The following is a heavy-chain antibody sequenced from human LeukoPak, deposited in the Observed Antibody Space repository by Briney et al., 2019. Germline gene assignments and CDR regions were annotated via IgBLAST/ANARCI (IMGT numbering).Heavy chain of an antibody. D-gene: IGHD3-10*01. CDR2: ITSTSSYI. CDR3: ARVRYGSGITPPAFDP. CDR1: GFTFSNYN. J-gene: IGHJ5*02. V-gene: IGHV3-21*04. Sequence: GGSLRLSCAASGFTFSNYNMNWVRQAPGKGLEWVSSITSTSSYIYYADSVKGRFTISRDNAKNSLYLQMNSLRAEDTAVYYCARVRYGSGITPPAFDPWGQGTLVTVSS.